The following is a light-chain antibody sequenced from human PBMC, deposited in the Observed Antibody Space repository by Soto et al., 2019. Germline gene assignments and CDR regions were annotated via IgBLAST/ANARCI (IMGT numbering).Light chain of an antibody. CDR1: QSVSSSY. Sequence: EIVLTQSPVTLSLSPGERATLSCRASQSVSSSYLAWYQQKPGQAPRLLIYGASNRATGIPDRFSGSGSGTDFTLTISRLEPEDFAIYYCQQYGSSPPYTFGQGTRLEIK. CDR3: QQYGSSPPYT. J-gene: IGKJ5*01. CDR2: GAS. V-gene: IGKV3-20*01.